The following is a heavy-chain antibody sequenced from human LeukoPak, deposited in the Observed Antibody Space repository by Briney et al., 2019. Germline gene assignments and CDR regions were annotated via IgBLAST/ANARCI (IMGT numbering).Heavy chain of an antibody. CDR2: IGDSGGAT. D-gene: IGHD2-15*01. V-gene: IGHV3-23*01. Sequence: GGSLRLSCAASGFTFSSYAMSWVRQATGKGLEWVLAIGDSGGATNYADSVKGRFTISRDNSKNTLYLQMNSLRAEDTAVYYCAKRSCSGGSCNFDYWGQGTLVTVSS. CDR3: AKRSCSGGSCNFDY. J-gene: IGHJ4*02. CDR1: GFTFSSYA.